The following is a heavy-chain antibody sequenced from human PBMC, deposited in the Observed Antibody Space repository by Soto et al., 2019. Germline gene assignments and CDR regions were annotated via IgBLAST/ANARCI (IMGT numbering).Heavy chain of an antibody. V-gene: IGHV3-30*18. CDR2: ISYDGSNK. CDR1: ELTFSSYG. J-gene: IGHJ4*02. D-gene: IGHD2-2*01. CDR3: TKVHFTYFINSSCRTYFDY. Sequence: GGSLRLSCAASELTFSSYGMHWVRQAPGKGLEWVAVISYDGSNKYYADSVKGRFTISGDNSKNTLYLQMNSLTAEDTAVYYCTKVHFTYFINSSCRTYFDYSGKGSFVTVSS.